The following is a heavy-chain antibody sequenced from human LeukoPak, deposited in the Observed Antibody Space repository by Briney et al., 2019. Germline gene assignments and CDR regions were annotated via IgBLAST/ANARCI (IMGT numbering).Heavy chain of an antibody. J-gene: IGHJ6*03. CDR1: GGSFSGYY. D-gene: IGHD3-10*01. V-gene: IGHV4-34*01. CDR3: ARGRGNYGSGSYYYYYYYMDV. CDR2: INHSGST. Sequence: PSETLSLTCAVYGGSFSGYYWSWIRQPPGKGLEWIGEINHSGSTNYNPSLKSRVTISVDTSKNQFSLKLSSVTAADTGVYYCARGRGNYGSGSYYYYYYYMDVWGKGTTVTVSS.